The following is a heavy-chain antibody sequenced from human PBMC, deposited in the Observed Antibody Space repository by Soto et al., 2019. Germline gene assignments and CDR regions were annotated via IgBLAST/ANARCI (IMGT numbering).Heavy chain of an antibody. CDR3: ARHFYDFWSGFPDQRGGEFDP. CDR2: IYYSGGT. Sequence: SETLSLTCTVSGGSISSSSYYWGWIRQPPGKGLEWIGSIYYSGGTYYNPSLKSRVTISVDTSKNQFSLKLSSVTAADTAVYYCARHFYDFWSGFPDQRGGEFDPWGQGTLVTVSS. CDR1: GGSISSSSYY. J-gene: IGHJ5*02. V-gene: IGHV4-39*01. D-gene: IGHD3-3*01.